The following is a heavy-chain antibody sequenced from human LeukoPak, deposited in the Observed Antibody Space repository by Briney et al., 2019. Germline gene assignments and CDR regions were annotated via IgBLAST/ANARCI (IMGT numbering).Heavy chain of an antibody. CDR1: GRSISSYY. D-gene: IGHD3-10*01. V-gene: IGHV4-59*01. Sequence: SETLSLTCTVSGRSISSYYWSWIRQPPGKGLEWIGYIYYSGSNNYNPSLKSRVTIPVDTSKNQFSLKLSSVTAADTAVYYCAGSRVTMVRGVIITSPYYYGMDVWGKGTTVTVFS. CDR3: AGSRVTMVRGVIITSPYYYGMDV. J-gene: IGHJ6*04. CDR2: IYYSGSN.